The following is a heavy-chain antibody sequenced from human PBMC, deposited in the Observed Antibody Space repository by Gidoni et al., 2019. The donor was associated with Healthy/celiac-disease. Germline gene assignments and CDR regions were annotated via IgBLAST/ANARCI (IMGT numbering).Heavy chain of an antibody. CDR1: GRYISGYY. CDR3: ARGGHIVVVPAAMRGWFDP. V-gene: IGHV4-34*01. J-gene: IGHJ5*02. D-gene: IGHD2-2*01. CDR2: INHSGST. Sequence: QVQLQQWGAGLLKPSETLSPTCAVYGRYISGYYWSWIRQPPGKGLEWIGEINHSGSTNYNPSLKSRVTISVDTSKNQFSLKLSSVTAADTAVYYCARGGHIVVVPAAMRGWFDPWGQGTLVTVSS.